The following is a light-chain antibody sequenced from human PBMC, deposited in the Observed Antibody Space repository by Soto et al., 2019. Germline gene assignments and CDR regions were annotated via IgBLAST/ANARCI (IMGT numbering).Light chain of an antibody. CDR2: GAS. CDR1: QSVSSN. CDR3: QQYNDWPRT. J-gene: IGKJ1*01. V-gene: IGKV3-15*01. Sequence: EIVMTQSPATLSVSPGERATLSCRASQSVSSNLAWYQQTPGQAPRLLIYGASTRATGIPARFSGSGSGTEFTLTISSLQSEDFAVYCCQQYNDWPRTFGQGTKVEIK.